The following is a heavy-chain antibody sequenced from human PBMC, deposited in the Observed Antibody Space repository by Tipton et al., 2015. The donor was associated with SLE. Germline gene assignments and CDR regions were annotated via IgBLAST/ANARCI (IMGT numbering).Heavy chain of an antibody. CDR2: IYYSGST. CDR1: GGSISSSSYY. V-gene: IGHV4-39*07. D-gene: IGHD3-22*01. J-gene: IGHJ3*01. Sequence: TLSLTCTVSGGSISSSSYYWGWIRQPPGKGLEWIGSIYYSGSTYYNPSLKSRVTISVDKSKNQFSLKLNSVTAADTAVHYCATVDYFDSGDAFDFWGHGSMVTVSS. CDR3: ATVDYFDSGDAFDF.